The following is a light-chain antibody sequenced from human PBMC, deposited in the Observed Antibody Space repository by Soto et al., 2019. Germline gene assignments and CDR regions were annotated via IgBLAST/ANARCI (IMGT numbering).Light chain of an antibody. J-gene: IGLJ1*01. V-gene: IGLV2-11*01. CDR3: CSFAGSYPYV. Sequence: QSALTQPRSVSGSPGQSVTISCTGTSSDVGRYDYVSWYQQHPGKAPKLIIYDVSERPSGVPDRFSGSKFGNTASLTISGLQAEDEADYSCCSFAGSYPYVFGTGTKVTVL. CDR1: SSDVGRYDY. CDR2: DVS.